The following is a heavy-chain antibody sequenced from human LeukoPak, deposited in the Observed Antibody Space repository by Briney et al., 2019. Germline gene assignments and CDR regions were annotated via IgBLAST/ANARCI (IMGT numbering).Heavy chain of an antibody. V-gene: IGHV4-4*07. D-gene: IGHD3-10*01. CDR1: GGSISSYY. CDR3: ARGYGSGSYYKSIWFDP. CDR2: IYTSGST. J-gene: IGHJ5*02. Sequence: SETLSLTCTVSGGSISSYYWSWIRQPAGKGLEWIGRIYTSGSTNYNPSLKSRVTMSVDTSKNQFSLKLSSVTAADTAVYYCARGYGSGSYYKSIWFDPWGQGTLVTVSS.